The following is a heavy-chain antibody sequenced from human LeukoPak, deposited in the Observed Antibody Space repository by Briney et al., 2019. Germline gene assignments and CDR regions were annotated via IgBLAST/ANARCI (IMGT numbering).Heavy chain of an antibody. D-gene: IGHD1-26*01. CDR2: IIPILGIA. CDR1: GGTFSSYA. J-gene: IGHJ4*02. CDR3: ARDGNSGSYDRYFDY. Sequence: SVKVSCKASGGTFSSYAISWVRRAPGQGLEWMGRIIPILGIANYAQKFQGRVTITADKSTSTAYMELSSLRSEDTAVYYCARDGNSGSYDRYFDYWGQGTLVTVSS. V-gene: IGHV1-69*04.